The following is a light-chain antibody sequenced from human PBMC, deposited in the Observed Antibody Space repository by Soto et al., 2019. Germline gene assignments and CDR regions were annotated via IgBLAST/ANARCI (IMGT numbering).Light chain of an antibody. V-gene: IGKV1-5*03. CDR3: QQYNSYLWT. CDR1: QSISSW. J-gene: IGKJ1*01. CDR2: KAS. Sequence: DIQMTQSPSTLSASVGDRVNITCRASQSISSWLAWYQQKPGKAPKLLIYKASSLESGVPSRFSGSGSGTEFTLTISSLQPDDFATYYCQQYNSYLWTFGQGTKVDI.